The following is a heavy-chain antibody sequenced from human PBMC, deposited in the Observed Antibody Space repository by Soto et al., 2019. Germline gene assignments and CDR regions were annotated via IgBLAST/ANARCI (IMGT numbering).Heavy chain of an antibody. J-gene: IGHJ5*02. CDR3: ARGYYDSSGYYPTTNWFDP. CDR1: GFTFSSYS. CDR2: ISSSSYI. Sequence: GGSLRLSCAASGFTFSSYSMNWVRQAPGKGLEWVSSISSSSYIYYADSVKGRFTISRDNAKNSLYLQMNSLRAEDTAVYYCARGYYDSSGYYPTTNWFDPWGQGTLVTVSS. D-gene: IGHD3-22*01. V-gene: IGHV3-21*01.